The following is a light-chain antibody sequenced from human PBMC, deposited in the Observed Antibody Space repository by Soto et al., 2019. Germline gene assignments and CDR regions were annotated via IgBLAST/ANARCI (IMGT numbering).Light chain of an antibody. CDR3: QQYGSSAPIT. V-gene: IGKV3-20*01. CDR1: QIVSNNY. CDR2: GAS. Sequence: EIVLTQSPGTLSLSPGERATLSCRASQIVSNNYLAWYQQKPGQAPRLLIYGASTRATGIPDRFSGSGSETDFTLTISRLEPEDFALYYCQQYGSSAPITFGQGTRLEIK. J-gene: IGKJ5*01.